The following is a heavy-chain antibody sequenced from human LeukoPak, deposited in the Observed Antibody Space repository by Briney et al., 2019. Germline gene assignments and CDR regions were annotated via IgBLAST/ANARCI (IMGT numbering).Heavy chain of an antibody. CDR1: GFTFSSYE. V-gene: IGHV3-48*03. Sequence: GGSLRLSCAASGFTFSSYEMNWVRQAPGKGLEWVSYISSSGSTIYYADSVKGRFTISRDNAKNSLYLQMNSLRAEDTAVYYCASVLQLWSTRYFDYWGQGTLVTVSS. J-gene: IGHJ4*02. D-gene: IGHD5-18*01. CDR3: ASVLQLWSTRYFDY. CDR2: ISSSGSTI.